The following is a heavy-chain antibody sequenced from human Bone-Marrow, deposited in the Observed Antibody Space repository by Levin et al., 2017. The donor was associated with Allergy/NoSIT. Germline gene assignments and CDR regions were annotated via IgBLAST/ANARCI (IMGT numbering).Heavy chain of an antibody. D-gene: IGHD3-10*01. J-gene: IGHJ4*02. CDR2: IYWDDDK. CDR3: AHHKFWFGEFPFDF. V-gene: IGHV2-5*02. CDR1: GFSLSSNGVG. Sequence: KQSGPTLVKPTQTLTLTCTFSGFSLSSNGVGVGWIRQAPGKALEWLALIYWDDDKRYSPSLKSRPNITKDTSKNQVVLTMTNMAPVDTGTYYCAHHKFWFGEFPFDFWGRGSLVTVSS.